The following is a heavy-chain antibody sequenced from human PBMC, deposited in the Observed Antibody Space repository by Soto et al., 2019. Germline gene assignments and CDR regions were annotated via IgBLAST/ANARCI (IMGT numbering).Heavy chain of an antibody. CDR3: AKPMGRGVIQFYYYYGMDV. V-gene: IGHV3-23*01. D-gene: IGHD3-10*01. Sequence: GGSLRLSCAASGLTFSSYAMNWVRQAPGKGLEWVSAISGSGVGTYYADSVKGRFTISRDNSKNTVYLQMNSLRAEDTAIYYCAKPMGRGVIQFYYYYGMDVWGQGTTVTVSS. J-gene: IGHJ6*02. CDR1: GLTFSSYA. CDR2: ISGSGVGT.